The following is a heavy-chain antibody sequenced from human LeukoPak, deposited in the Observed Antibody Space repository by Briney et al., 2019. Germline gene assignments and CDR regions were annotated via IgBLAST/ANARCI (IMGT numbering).Heavy chain of an antibody. CDR3: ARDQGGGTYFDY. V-gene: IGHV1-46*01. CDR2: INPSGGSA. CDR1: GYTFTSYY. D-gene: IGHD2-15*01. Sequence: ASVTVSCKASGYTFTSYYIHWVRQAPGQGRECMGLINPSGGSASYSQKFQGRVTMTRDMSTSTVYMELSSLRSEDTAVYYCARDQGGGTYFDYWGQGTLVTVSS. J-gene: IGHJ4*02.